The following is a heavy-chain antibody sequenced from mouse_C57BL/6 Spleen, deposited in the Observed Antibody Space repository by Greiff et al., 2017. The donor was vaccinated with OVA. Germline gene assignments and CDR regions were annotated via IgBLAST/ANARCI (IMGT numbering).Heavy chain of an antibody. J-gene: IGHJ3*01. CDR1: GYTFTDYY. Sequence: EVQLQQSGPVLVKPGASVKLSCKASGYTFTDYYMNWVKQSHGKSLEWIGVINPYNGGTSYNQKFKGKATLIVDKSSSTAYMELNSLTSEDSAVYYGARKAGTREPWFAYWGQGTLVTVSA. CDR3: ARKAGTREPWFAY. V-gene: IGHV1-19*01. CDR2: INPYNGGT. D-gene: IGHD4-1*01.